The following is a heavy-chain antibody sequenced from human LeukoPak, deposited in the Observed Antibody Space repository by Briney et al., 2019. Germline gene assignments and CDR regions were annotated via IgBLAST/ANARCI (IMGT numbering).Heavy chain of an antibody. CDR1: GGSLSRYY. V-gene: IGHV4-59*08. CDR2: IYYSGST. J-gene: IGHJ4*02. CDR3: ARLGPEVYGGNRVFDY. Sequence: PSETLSLTCTVSGGSLSRYYWSWIRQPPGKGLEWIGYIYYSGSTNYNPSLKSRVTISVDTSKNQFSLKLSSVTAADTAVYYCARLGPEVYGGNRVFDYWGQGTLVTVSS. D-gene: IGHD4-23*01.